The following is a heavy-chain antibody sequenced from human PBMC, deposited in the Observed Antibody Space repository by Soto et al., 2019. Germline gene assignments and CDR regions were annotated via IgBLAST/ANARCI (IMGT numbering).Heavy chain of an antibody. CDR2: MSYDGTKQ. V-gene: IGHV3-30*18. D-gene: IGHD6-13*01. CDR1: GFTFSTYG. CDR3: AKEYGSTWIDH. J-gene: IGHJ4*02. Sequence: QVPLVESGGGVLQPGRSLRLSCAASGFTFSTYGMHWVRQAPGKGLEWVAAMSYDGTKQHYVDSVKGRFTISRDNSRNTLFLPVNSLRDEDTAVYYCAKEYGSTWIDHWGQGTLVTVSS.